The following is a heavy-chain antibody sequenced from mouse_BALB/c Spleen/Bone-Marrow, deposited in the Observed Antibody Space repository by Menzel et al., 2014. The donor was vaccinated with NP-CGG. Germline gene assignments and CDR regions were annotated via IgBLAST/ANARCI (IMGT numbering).Heavy chain of an antibody. V-gene: IGHV7-3*02. J-gene: IGHJ4*01. CDR2: IRNKAYDYTT. CDR1: GFTFTDSY. Sequence: EVKLMESGGGLVQPGGSLRLSCTTSGFTFTDSYMSWVRQPPGKALEWLGFIRNKAYDYTTEYSASVKGRFTISGDSSQSILYLQMNTLRPEDSATYYCARFPMDYWGQGTSVTVSS. CDR3: ARFPMDY.